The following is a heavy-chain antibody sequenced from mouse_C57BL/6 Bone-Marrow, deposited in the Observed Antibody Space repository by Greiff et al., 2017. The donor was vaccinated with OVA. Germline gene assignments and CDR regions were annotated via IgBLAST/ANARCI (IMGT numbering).Heavy chain of an antibody. V-gene: IGHV1-81*01. CDR2: IYPRSGNT. Sequence: VQLQQSGAELARPGASVKLSCKASGYTFTSYGISWVKQRTGQGLEWIGEIYPRSGNTYYNAKFKGKATLTADKSSSTAYMELRSLTSEDSAVYFCARGYGNYDWFAYWGQGTLVTVSA. CDR3: ARGYGNYDWFAY. D-gene: IGHD2-1*01. J-gene: IGHJ3*01. CDR1: GYTFTSYG.